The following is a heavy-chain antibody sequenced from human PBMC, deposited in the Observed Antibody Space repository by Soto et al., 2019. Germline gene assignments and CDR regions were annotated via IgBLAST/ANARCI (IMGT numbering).Heavy chain of an antibody. Sequence: LRLSCAASGFTFSRQAMHWVRQAPGRGLEWVAVIWYHGIDKYYADSVKGRFTISRDNSKNTVYLQMNSLRGEDTAVYYCATGFLGLCTGGNCPLDYWGQGTLVTVSS. V-gene: IGHV3-33*01. J-gene: IGHJ4*02. CDR2: IWYHGIDK. CDR3: ATGFLGLCTGGNCPLDY. D-gene: IGHD2-15*01. CDR1: GFTFSRQA.